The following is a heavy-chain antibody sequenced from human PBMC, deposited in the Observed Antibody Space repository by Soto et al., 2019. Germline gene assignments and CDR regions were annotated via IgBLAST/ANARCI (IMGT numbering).Heavy chain of an antibody. D-gene: IGHD5-12*01. CDR1: GFTFDDYA. J-gene: IGHJ4*02. CDR2: ISWNSGSI. CDR3: AKDINPGLQISWFDY. V-gene: IGHV3-9*01. Sequence: GGSLRLSCAASGFTFDDYAMHWVRQAPGKGLEWVSGISWNSGSIGYADSVKGRFTISRDNAKNSLYLQMNSLRAEDTALYYCAKDINPGLQISWFDYWGQGTLVTVSS.